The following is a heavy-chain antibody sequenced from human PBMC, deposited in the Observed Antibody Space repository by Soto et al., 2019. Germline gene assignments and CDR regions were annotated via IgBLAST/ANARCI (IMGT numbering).Heavy chain of an antibody. V-gene: IGHV1-8*01. Sequence: GASVKVSCKASGYTFTSYDINWVRQATGQGLEWTGWMNPNSGNTGYAQKFQGRVTMTRNTSISTAYMELSSLRSEDTAVYYCARAGVEWLRLAYFDYWGQGTLVTVSS. CDR1: GYTFTSYD. CDR3: ARAGVEWLRLAYFDY. CDR2: MNPNSGNT. J-gene: IGHJ4*02. D-gene: IGHD5-12*01.